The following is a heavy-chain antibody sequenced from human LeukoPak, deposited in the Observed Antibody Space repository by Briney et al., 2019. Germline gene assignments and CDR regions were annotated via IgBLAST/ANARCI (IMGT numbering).Heavy chain of an antibody. CDR2: IYYSGST. CDR1: GGSISSYY. D-gene: IGHD3-22*01. V-gene: IGHV4-59*12. CDR3: ARSPPVGSGYYYYYYYMDV. Sequence: SETLSLTCTVSGGSISSYYWSWIRQPPGKGLEWIGYIYYSGSTNYNPSLKSRVTISVDTSKNQFSLKLSSVTAADTAVYYCARSPPVGSGYYYYYYYMDVWGKGTTVTVSS. J-gene: IGHJ6*03.